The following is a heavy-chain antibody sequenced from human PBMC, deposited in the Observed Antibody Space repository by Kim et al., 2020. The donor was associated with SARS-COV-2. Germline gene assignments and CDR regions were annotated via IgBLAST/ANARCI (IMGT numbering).Heavy chain of an antibody. D-gene: IGHD4-17*01. V-gene: IGHV4-59*13. Sequence: SETLSLTCTVSGGSLSRYLWTWIRQPPGKGLEWVGHIYYTGGTDYSPSLRSRVTMSVDTSKNQFSLNLRSITAADTAVYFCARNNGDYTGNRFYSDGMD. J-gene: IGHJ6*01. CDR1: GGSLSRYL. CDR3: ARNNGDYTGNRFYSDGMD. CDR2: IYYTGGT.